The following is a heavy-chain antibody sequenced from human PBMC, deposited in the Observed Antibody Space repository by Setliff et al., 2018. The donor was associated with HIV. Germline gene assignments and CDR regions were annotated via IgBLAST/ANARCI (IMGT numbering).Heavy chain of an antibody. CDR2: VYISGST. J-gene: IGHJ4*02. V-gene: IGHV4-61*02. D-gene: IGHD3-16*01. Sequence: SETLSLTCTVSLGTIDSRTYYWSWIRQPAGKRLEWLGRVYISGSTNYNPSLRGRVAISLDASSHQFSLNLTSVTAADTAIYFCARSPSWALPYFDLWGQGRLVTVSS. CDR1: LGTIDSRTYY. CDR3: ARSPSWALPYFDL.